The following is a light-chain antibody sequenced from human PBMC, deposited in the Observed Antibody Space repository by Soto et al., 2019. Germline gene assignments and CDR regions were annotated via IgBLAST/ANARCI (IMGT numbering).Light chain of an antibody. CDR1: SSDVGSYNL. CDR3: CSYAGSRTPLI. V-gene: IGLV2-23*02. J-gene: IGLJ1*01. Sequence: QSARTQAASLSGSPGQSITISCTGTSSDVGSYNLVSWYQQHPGKAPKLMIYEVSKRPSGLSNRFSGSKSGNTASLTISGLQAEDEADYYCCSYAGSRTPLIFGTGTKLTVL. CDR2: EVS.